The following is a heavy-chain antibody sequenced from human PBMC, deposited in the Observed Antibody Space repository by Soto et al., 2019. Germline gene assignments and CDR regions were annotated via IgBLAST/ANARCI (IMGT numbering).Heavy chain of an antibody. J-gene: IGHJ4*02. Sequence: ESGGGLVQPGGSLRLSCAASGFTFSNYAMSWVRQAPGKGLEWVSAISGSGKSTFYGDSVKGRFTVSRDNSKNTLYLQMNSLGVEDTAEYYCAKGGGSCCFDCWGQGTLVTVSS. CDR3: AKGGGSCCFDC. D-gene: IGHD2-15*01. V-gene: IGHV3-23*01. CDR2: ISGSGKST. CDR1: GFTFSNYA.